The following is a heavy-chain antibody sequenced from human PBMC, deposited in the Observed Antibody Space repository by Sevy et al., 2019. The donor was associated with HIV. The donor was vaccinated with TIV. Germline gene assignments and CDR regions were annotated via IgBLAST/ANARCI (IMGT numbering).Heavy chain of an antibody. CDR2: IYPDDSDT. V-gene: IGHV5-51*01. CDR3: ATSRSGYFDSSGYYIY. D-gene: IGHD3-22*01. Sequence: GESLKISCKGSGYSFTSHWLGWVRHMPGKGLEWMGIIYPDDSDTKYSPSFQGQVTFSADKSISTAYLQWSSLKASDTAMYYCATSRSGYFDSSGYYIYWGQGTLVTFSS. J-gene: IGHJ4*02. CDR1: GYSFTSHW.